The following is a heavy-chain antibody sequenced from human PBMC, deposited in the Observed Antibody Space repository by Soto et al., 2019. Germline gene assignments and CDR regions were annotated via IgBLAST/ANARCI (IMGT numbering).Heavy chain of an antibody. CDR2: IIPIFGTA. CDR3: ARDRRLRYFDWSPGGMDV. Sequence: QVQLVQSGAEVKKPGSSVKVSCKASGGTFSSYAISWVRQAPGQGLEWMGGIIPIFGTANYAQKFQGRVTINADESTSTAYMELSSLRSEDTAVYYCARDRRLRYFDWSPGGMDVWGQGTTVTVSS. D-gene: IGHD3-9*01. J-gene: IGHJ6*02. V-gene: IGHV1-69*01. CDR1: GGTFSSYA.